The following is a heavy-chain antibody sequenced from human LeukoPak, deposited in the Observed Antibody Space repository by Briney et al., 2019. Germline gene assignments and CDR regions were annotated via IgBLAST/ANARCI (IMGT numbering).Heavy chain of an antibody. Sequence: ASVKVSCTASGGTFSSYAISWVRQAPGQGLEWMGGIIPIFGTANYAQKFQGRVTITADESTSTAYMELSSLRSEDTAVYYCARGSIVVVRDYGMDVWGQGITVTVSS. CDR3: ARGSIVVVRDYGMDV. CDR1: GGTFSSYA. V-gene: IGHV1-69*13. CDR2: IIPIFGTA. J-gene: IGHJ6*02. D-gene: IGHD2-2*01.